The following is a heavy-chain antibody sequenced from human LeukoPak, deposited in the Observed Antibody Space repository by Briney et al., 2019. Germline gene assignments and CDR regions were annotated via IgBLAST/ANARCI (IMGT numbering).Heavy chain of an antibody. CDR1: GFIFSNYE. J-gene: IGHJ4*02. Sequence: GGSLRLSCAASGFIFSNYEMHWVRQAPGKGLEWVAVIWYDGSNKYYADSVKGRFTISRDNSKNTLYLQMNSLRAEDTAVYYCARDGSSGWYWVDYWGQGTLVTVSS. CDR3: ARDGSSGWYWVDY. CDR2: IWYDGSNK. D-gene: IGHD6-19*01. V-gene: IGHV3-33*08.